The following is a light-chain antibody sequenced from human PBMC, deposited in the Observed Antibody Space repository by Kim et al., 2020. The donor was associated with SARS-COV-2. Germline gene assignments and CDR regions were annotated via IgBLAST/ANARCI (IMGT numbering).Light chain of an antibody. Sequence: ASPGQTVSITCSGDKLGDKYACWYQQKPGQSPVMVIYQNNKRPSWIPERFSGSNSGNAATLTISGTQAVDEADYYCQAWDSSTAVFGGGTQLTVL. V-gene: IGLV3-1*01. J-gene: IGLJ2*01. CDR2: QNN. CDR1: KLGDKY. CDR3: QAWDSSTAV.